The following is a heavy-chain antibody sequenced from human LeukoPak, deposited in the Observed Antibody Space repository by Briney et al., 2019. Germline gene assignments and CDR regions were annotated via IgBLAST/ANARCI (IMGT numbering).Heavy chain of an antibody. CDR3: ARTKARVIAPDY. CDR1: GFTVSSNY. D-gene: IGHD3-16*02. Sequence: GGSLRLSCAASGFTVSSNYMSWVRQAPGKGLEWVSVIYSGGSTYYADSVKGRFTISRDNSKNTLYLQMHSLRAEDTAVYYCARTKARVIAPDYWGQGTLVTVSS. CDR2: IYSGGST. J-gene: IGHJ4*02. V-gene: IGHV3-66*01.